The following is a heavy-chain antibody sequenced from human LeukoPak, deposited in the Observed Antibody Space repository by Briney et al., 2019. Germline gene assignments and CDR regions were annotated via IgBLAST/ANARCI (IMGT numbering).Heavy chain of an antibody. CDR2: IYHSGST. V-gene: IGHV4-4*02. CDR3: ARDGAPVYSSRWYSFDY. CDR1: GGSISSSNW. D-gene: IGHD6-13*01. Sequence: KASETLSLTCAVSGGSISSSNWWSWVRQPPGKGLEWIGEIYHSGSTNYNPSLKSRVTISVDASKNQFSLKLSSVTAADTAVYYCARDGAPVYSSRWYSFDYWGQGTLVTVSS. J-gene: IGHJ4*02.